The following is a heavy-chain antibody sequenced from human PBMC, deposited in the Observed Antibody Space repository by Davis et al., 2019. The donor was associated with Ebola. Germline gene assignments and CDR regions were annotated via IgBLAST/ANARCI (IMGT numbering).Heavy chain of an antibody. D-gene: IGHD4-17*01. J-gene: IGHJ4*02. V-gene: IGHV3-23*01. CDR2: ISGSGGST. CDR3: ARHDYGDSHFDY. Sequence: GESLKISCEASGFTFSSYAMSWVRQAPGKGLEWVSAISGSGGSTYYADSVKGRFTISRDNSKNTLYLQMNSLRAEDTAVYYCARHDYGDSHFDYWGQGTLVTVSS. CDR1: GFTFSSYA.